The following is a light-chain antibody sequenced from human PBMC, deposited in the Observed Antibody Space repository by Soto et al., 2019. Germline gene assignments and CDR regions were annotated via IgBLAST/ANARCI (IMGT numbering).Light chain of an antibody. V-gene: IGKV3-11*01. Sequence: DIVLTQSQATLSLSPGERATLSCRASQRVSSYLAWYQQKPGQAPRLLIYDASNRATGIPDRFSGSGSGTDFTLTFSELEPEDYAVYYCQQRSNQPPTFGPGPRWKSN. CDR3: QQRSNQPPT. J-gene: IGKJ1*01. CDR1: QRVSSY. CDR2: DAS.